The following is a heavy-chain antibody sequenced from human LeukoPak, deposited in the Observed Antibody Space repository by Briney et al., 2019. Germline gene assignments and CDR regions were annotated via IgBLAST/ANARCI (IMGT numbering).Heavy chain of an antibody. D-gene: IGHD3-10*02. Sequence: GGSLRLSCAAPGFTFSDYYMSWIRQAPGKGLEGVSYISSSGSTIYYAGSVKGRFTISRDNAKNSLYLQMNSLRAEDTAVYYCARDYPGDSMLWEDYFDYWGQGTLVTVSS. V-gene: IGHV3-11*01. CDR3: ARDYPGDSMLWEDYFDY. J-gene: IGHJ4*02. CDR2: ISSSGSTI. CDR1: GFTFSDYY.